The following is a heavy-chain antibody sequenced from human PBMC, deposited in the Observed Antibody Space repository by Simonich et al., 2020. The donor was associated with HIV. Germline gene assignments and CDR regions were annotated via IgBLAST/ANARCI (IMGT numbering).Heavy chain of an antibody. CDR1: GFTFSNHW. CDR3: ARVAFEGRAARRGEFDY. Sequence: VQPVESGGGLVQPGGSLRLSCAASGFTFSNHWMHWVRQAPGKGLVWVSRINTDGSSTAYADAVKGRFTISRDNAQNTLHLRMHSLRAEDTAVYYCARVAFEGRAARRGEFDYWDQGTLVTVSS. J-gene: IGHJ4*02. V-gene: IGHV3-74*02. D-gene: IGHD6-6*01. CDR2: INTDGSST.